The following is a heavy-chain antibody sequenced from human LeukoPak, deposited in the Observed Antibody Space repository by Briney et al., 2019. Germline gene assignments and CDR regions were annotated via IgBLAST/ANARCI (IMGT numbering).Heavy chain of an antibody. CDR2: ISGDST. D-gene: IGHD1-26*01. V-gene: IGHV3-43*02. J-gene: IGHJ4*02. Sequence: PGGSLRLSCAASGFTFDDYAMHWVRQAPGKGLEWVSLISGDSTYYADSVKGRFTISRDNSENSLYLQMNSLRTEDTALYYCAKSRATDFDYWGQGTLVTVSS. CDR1: GFTFDDYA. CDR3: AKSRATDFDY.